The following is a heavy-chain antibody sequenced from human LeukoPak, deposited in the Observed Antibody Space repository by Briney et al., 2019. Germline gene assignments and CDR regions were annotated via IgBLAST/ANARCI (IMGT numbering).Heavy chain of an antibody. CDR2: INHSGST. V-gene: IGHV4-34*01. CDR3: ARGVTTSTGFDY. J-gene: IGHJ4*02. D-gene: IGHD1/OR15-1a*01. CDR1: GGSFSAYY. Sequence: SETLSLTCAVYGGSFSAYYWTWIRQPPGKGLEWIGEINHSGSTNYNPSLKSRVTISVDTSKNQFSLKLSSVTATDTAVYYCARGVTTSTGFDYWGQGTLVTVSS.